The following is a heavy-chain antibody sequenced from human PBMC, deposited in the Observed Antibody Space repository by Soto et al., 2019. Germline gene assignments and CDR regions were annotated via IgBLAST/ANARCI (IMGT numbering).Heavy chain of an antibody. D-gene: IGHD2-2*01. CDR1: GGSISSYY. V-gene: IGHV4-59*12. J-gene: IGHJ6*03. Sequence: LSETLSLTCTVSGGSISSYYWSWIRQPPGKGLEWIGYIYYSGSTNYNPSLKSRVTISVDTSKNQFSLKLSSVTAADTAVYYCARGQGCSSTSCYVGGAGYYYYMDVWGKGTTVTVSS. CDR3: ARGQGCSSTSCYVGGAGYYYYMDV. CDR2: IYYSGST.